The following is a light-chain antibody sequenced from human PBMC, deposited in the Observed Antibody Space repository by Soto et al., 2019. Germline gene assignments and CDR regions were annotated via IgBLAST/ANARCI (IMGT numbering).Light chain of an antibody. CDR3: QQYDSYPST. J-gene: IGKJ1*01. CDR2: AAS. Sequence: AIRITQSPSSLSAYPGDRDTITCRASQGISSYLAWYQQKPGKAPKLLIYAASTLQSGVPSRFSGSGSGTEFTLTISSLQPEDFATYYCQQYDSYPSTFGQGTKVDIK. V-gene: IGKV1-8*01. CDR1: QGISSY.